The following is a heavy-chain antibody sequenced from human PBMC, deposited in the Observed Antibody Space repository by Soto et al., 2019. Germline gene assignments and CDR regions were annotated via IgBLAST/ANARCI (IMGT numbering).Heavy chain of an antibody. J-gene: IGHJ6*02. D-gene: IGHD2-2*01. CDR1: GGSISSGGYY. CDR3: ARDPVPAAGTNYYYYYGMDV. Sequence: PSETLSLTCTVSGGSISSGGYYWSWIRQHPGKGLEWIGYIYYSGSTYYNPSLESRVTISVDTSKNQFSLKLSSVTAADTAVYYCARDPVPAAGTNYYYYYGMDVWGQGTTVTVSS. CDR2: IYYSGST. V-gene: IGHV4-31*03.